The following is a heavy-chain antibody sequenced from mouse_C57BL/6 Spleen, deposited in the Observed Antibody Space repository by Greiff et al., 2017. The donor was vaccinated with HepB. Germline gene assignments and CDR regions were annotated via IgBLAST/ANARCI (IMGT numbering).Heavy chain of an antibody. CDR1: GYSFTDYN. Sequence: VHVKQSGPELVKPGASVKISCKASGYSFTDYNMNWVKQSNGKSLEWIGVINPNYGTTSYNQKFKGKATLTVDQSSSTAYMQLNSLTSEDSAVYYCAISLRPHAWYAYWGQGTLVTVAA. CDR2: INPNYGTT. CDR3: AISLRPHAWYAY. V-gene: IGHV1-39*01. J-gene: IGHJ3*01. D-gene: IGHD2-4*01.